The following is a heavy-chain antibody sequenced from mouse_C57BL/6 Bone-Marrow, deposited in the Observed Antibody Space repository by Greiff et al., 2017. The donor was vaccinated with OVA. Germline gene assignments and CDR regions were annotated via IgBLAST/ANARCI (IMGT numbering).Heavy chain of an antibody. D-gene: IGHD1-1*01. J-gene: IGHJ4*01. V-gene: IGHV1-61*01. CDR1: GYTFTSYW. CDR3: ATRGTTVVATRHYYAMDY. Sequence: QVQLQQSGAELVRPGSSVKLSCKASGYTFTSYWMDWVKQRPGQGLEWIGNIYPSDSENHYNQKFKDKATLTVDKSSSTAYMQLSSLTSEDSAVYYCATRGTTVVATRHYYAMDYWGQGTSVTVSS. CDR2: IYPSDSEN.